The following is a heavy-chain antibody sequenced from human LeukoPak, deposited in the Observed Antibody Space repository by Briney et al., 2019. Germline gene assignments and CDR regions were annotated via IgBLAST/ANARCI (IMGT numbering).Heavy chain of an antibody. CDR1: DDSFSSHY. J-gene: IGHJ3*02. V-gene: IGHV4-59*11. CDR3: ARDLVTVTKGCDI. D-gene: IGHD4-17*01. CDR2: ISYIGST. Sequence: SETLSLTCAVSDDSFSSHYWTWIRQPPGKGLEWIGYISYIGSTNYNPSPKRRVTISIDTSKHQLSLKLSSVTGADTGVYYCARDLVTVTKGCDIWGQGTMVSVS.